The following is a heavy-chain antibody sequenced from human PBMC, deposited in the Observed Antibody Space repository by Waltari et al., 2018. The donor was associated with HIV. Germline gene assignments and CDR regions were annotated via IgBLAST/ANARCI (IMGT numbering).Heavy chain of an antibody. J-gene: IGHJ6*02. V-gene: IGHV1-69*04. Sequence: QVRLVQSGAEGKKPGSSVKISCKASGVTFSSNAVTGVRPAPGQGLEWMGRIIPVLHTADYAQKFQGRVTITVDRSTATVYMELSSLRSDDTAVYYCARGRGIHLGMDVWGQGTTVTVSS. CDR3: ARGRGIHLGMDV. D-gene: IGHD5-12*01. CDR1: GVTFSSNA. CDR2: IIPVLHTA.